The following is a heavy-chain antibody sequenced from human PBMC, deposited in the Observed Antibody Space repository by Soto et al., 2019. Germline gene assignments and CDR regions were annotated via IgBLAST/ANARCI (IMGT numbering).Heavy chain of an antibody. CDR1: GLTFSTSW. CDR3: ATANTPYAFDM. V-gene: IGHV3-7*01. CDR2: IHPAGNVQ. Sequence: VQLVESGGGLVQPGESLRLSCTASGLTFSTSWLTWVRQAPGEGLEWVSNIHPAGNVQHYADSVKERFTISRDNAKNTVVQQMRGLRVEDKAVYHCATANTPYAFDMWGQGTMVTVSS. J-gene: IGHJ3*02.